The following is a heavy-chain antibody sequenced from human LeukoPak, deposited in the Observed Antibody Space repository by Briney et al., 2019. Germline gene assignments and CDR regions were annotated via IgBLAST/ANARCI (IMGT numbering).Heavy chain of an antibody. J-gene: IGHJ4*02. CDR3: ARGFQLESTDY. D-gene: IGHD1-1*01. Sequence: PGGSLRLSCAASGFTFSSYSMNWVRQAPGKGLEWVSYISSSSSTIYYAYSVKGRFTISRDNAKNSLYLQMNSLRAEDTAVYYCARGFQLESTDYWGQGTLVTVSS. CDR1: GFTFSSYS. CDR2: ISSSSSTI. V-gene: IGHV3-48*01.